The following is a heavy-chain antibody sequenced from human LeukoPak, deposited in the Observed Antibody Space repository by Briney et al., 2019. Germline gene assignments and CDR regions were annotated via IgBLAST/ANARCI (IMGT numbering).Heavy chain of an antibody. CDR1: GGTFSRYA. Sequence: SVKVSCKASGGTFSRYAINWVRQAPGQGLEWMGGIIPIFGIANYAQKFQGRVTFTTDESTSTAYMELSSLRSEDTALYYCVFDSSGYLSRSLPPDFDYWGQGTLVTVSS. V-gene: IGHV1-69*05. D-gene: IGHD3-22*01. J-gene: IGHJ4*02. CDR3: VFDSSGYLSRSLPPDFDY. CDR2: IIPIFGIA.